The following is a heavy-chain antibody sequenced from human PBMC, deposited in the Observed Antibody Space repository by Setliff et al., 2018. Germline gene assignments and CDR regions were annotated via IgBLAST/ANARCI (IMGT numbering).Heavy chain of an antibody. V-gene: IGHV1-46*03. CDR3: ARDRFYNSWSGTSITAPHDAFDI. D-gene: IGHD3-3*01. CDR1: GYTFAKYG. J-gene: IGHJ3*02. Sequence: ASVKVSCKAFGYTFAKYGTSWVRQAPGQGLEWMGYINPSGGLTKYAQKFQGRVTMTSDTSTNTVYLEVSSLRSEDTAVYFCARDRFYNSWSGTSITAPHDAFDIWGQGTMVTVSS. CDR2: INPSGGLT.